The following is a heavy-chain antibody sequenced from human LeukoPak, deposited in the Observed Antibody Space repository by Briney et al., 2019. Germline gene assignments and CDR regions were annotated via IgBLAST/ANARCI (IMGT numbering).Heavy chain of an antibody. Sequence: PGRSLRLSCAASGFTFSSYGMHWVRQAPGKGLEWVAVISYDGSNKYYADSVKGRFTISRDNSKNTLYLQMNSLRAEDTAVYYCARTPRGYPSYYYGMDVWGQGTTVTVSS. CDR3: ARTPRGYPSYYYGMDV. V-gene: IGHV3-30*03. CDR1: GFTFSSYG. J-gene: IGHJ6*02. D-gene: IGHD3-22*01. CDR2: ISYDGSNK.